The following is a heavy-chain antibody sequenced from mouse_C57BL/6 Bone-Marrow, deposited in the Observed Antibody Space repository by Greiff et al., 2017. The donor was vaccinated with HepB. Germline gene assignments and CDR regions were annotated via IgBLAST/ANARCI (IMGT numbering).Heavy chain of an antibody. CDR1: GFTFSDYG. CDR3: ARSTVVATGYFDV. Sequence: EVKVVESGGGLVQPGGSLKLSCAASGFTFSDYGMAWVRQAPRKGPEWVAFISNLAYSIYYADTVTGRFTISRENAKNTLYLEMSSLRSEDTAMYYCARSTVVATGYFDVWGTGTTVTVSS. V-gene: IGHV5-15*01. J-gene: IGHJ1*03. CDR2: ISNLAYSI. D-gene: IGHD1-1*01.